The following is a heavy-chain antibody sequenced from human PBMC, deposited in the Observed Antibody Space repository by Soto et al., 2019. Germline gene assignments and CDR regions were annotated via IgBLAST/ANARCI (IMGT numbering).Heavy chain of an antibody. D-gene: IGHD3-9*01. Sequence: KGLEWVAVISYDGSNKYSVDSVKGRFTISRDNSKNTLYLKMNSLRAEDTAVYFFQAEAGIRDCSTVSAFLLNRSSDL. J-gene: IGHJ2*01. CDR2: ISYDGSNK. CDR3: QAEAGIRDCSTVSAFLLNRSSDL. V-gene: IGHV3-30*03.